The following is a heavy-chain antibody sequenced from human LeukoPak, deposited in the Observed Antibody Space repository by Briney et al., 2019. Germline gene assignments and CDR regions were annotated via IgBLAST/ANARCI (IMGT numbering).Heavy chain of an antibody. CDR3: AREEYSAYDN. Sequence: GRSLTLSCEASGFTFSSYGMHWVRQAPGKGLEWVAVIWHDGSKTFYADSVKGRFTFTRDNSKNTLYLQMNSLRAEDTAVYYCAREEYSAYDNWGQGTLVTVSS. CDR2: IWHDGSKT. J-gene: IGHJ4*02. D-gene: IGHD5-12*01. V-gene: IGHV3-33*08. CDR1: GFTFSSYG.